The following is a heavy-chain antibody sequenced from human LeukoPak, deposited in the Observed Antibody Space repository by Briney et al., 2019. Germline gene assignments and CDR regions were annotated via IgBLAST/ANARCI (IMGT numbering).Heavy chain of an antibody. D-gene: IGHD3-3*01. CDR2: INHSGST. J-gene: IGHJ4*02. CDR1: GYSISSGYY. V-gene: IGHV4-38-2*02. CDR3: ARATYDAGDY. Sequence: KPSETLSLTCTVSGYSISSGYYWGWIRQPPGKGLEWIGEINHSGSTNYNPSLKSRATISVDTSKNQFSLKLSSVTATDTAVYYCARATYDAGDYWGQGTLVTVSS.